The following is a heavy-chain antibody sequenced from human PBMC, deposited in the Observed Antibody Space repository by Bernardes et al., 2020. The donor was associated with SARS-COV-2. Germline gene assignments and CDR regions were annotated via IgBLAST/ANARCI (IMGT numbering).Heavy chain of an antibody. CDR1: GFTFSTFT. Sequence: SLRLSCAASGFTFSTFTMTWVRQAPGKGLEWVSAISGSGGTTYYADSVKGRFTISRDNSKNTLFVQMNSLGAEDTAVYYCARGEGFGSATYYRHFDYWGQGTLVTVSS. CDR3: ARGEGFGSATYYRHFDY. D-gene: IGHD3-10*01. V-gene: IGHV3-23*01. J-gene: IGHJ4*02. CDR2: ISGSGGTT.